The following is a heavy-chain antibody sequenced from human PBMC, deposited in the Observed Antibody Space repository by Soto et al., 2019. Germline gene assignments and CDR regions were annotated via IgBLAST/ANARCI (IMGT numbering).Heavy chain of an antibody. Sequence: GGSLRLSCAASGLTVSNDYMAWVRQAPGMGLEWVSVIYDNGTTYYADSVKGRFTISRDTSTNTLSLQMDSLRAEDTAVYYCVRPLPSGRNYGLDVWGQGTTGTVPS. V-gene: IGHV3-53*01. D-gene: IGHD3-10*01. CDR1: GLTVSNDY. CDR2: IYDNGTT. J-gene: IGHJ6*02. CDR3: VRPLPSGRNYGLDV.